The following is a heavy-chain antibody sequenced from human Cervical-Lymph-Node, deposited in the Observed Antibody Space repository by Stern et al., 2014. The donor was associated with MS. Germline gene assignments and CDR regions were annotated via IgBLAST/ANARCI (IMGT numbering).Heavy chain of an antibody. Sequence: ESGPTLVKPTQTLTLTCTFSGFSPSTSGVGVGWIRQPPGKALEWLALTYWTDDRRYNPSLKNRLTITKDTSTNQVVLTMTNMDPVDTATYYCAHDYHDILTGYYNSRFASWGHGTLVTVSS. J-gene: IGHJ4*01. V-gene: IGHV2-5*01. CDR1: GFSPSTSGVG. CDR3: AHDYHDILTGYYNSRFAS. CDR2: TYWTDDR. D-gene: IGHD3-9*01.